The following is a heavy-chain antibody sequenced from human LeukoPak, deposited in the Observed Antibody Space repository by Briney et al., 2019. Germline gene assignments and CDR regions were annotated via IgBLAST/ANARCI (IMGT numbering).Heavy chain of an antibody. V-gene: IGHV3-9*01. CDR3: AKGRDKYQLLSKNWFDP. D-gene: IGHD2-2*01. CDR2: ISWNSGSI. J-gene: IGHJ5*02. CDR1: GFTFDDYA. Sequence: GGSLRLSCAASGFTFDDYAMHWVRQAPGKGLEWVSGISWNSGSIGYADSVKGRFTISRDNAKNSLYLQMNSLRAEGTALYYCAKGRDKYQLLSKNWFDPWGQGTLVTVSS.